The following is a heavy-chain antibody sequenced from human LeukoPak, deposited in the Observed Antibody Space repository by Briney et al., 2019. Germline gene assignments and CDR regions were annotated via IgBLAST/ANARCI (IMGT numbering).Heavy chain of an antibody. V-gene: IGHV4-59*08. CDR3: ARLDLYSYGQGDY. CDR1: GGSISSYY. Sequence: SETLSLTCTVSGGSISSYYWSWIRQPPGKGLEWIGYIYYSGSTNYNPSLKSRVTISVDTSKNQFSLKLSSVTAADTAVYYCARLDLYSYGQGDYWGQGTLVTVSS. CDR2: IYYSGST. J-gene: IGHJ4*02. D-gene: IGHD5-18*01.